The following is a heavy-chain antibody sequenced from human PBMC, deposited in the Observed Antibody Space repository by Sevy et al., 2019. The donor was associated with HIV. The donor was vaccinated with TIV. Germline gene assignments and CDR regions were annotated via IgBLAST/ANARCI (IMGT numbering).Heavy chain of an antibody. D-gene: IGHD2-8*01. V-gene: IGHV3-23*01. CDR1: GFAFYEYS. CDR2: LSFGCGKI. Sequence: GGSLRLSCAASGFAFYEYSMSWIRQAPGKGLEWFATLSFGCGKINYADSVKGRFTISRDNSKNSFYLQMDNLRVEDTALYYGAREGCSRPHDYWGQGTRVTVSS. J-gene: IGHJ4*02. CDR3: AREGCSRPHDY.